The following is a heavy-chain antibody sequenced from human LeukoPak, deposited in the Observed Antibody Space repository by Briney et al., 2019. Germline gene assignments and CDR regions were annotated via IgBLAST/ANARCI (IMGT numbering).Heavy chain of an antibody. V-gene: IGHV4-4*07. CDR1: GGSISSYY. D-gene: IGHD2-2*01. CDR3: ARTGRLGGRGYCSSTSCQDFDY. CDR2: IYTSGST. Sequence: PPETLSLTCTVSGGSISSYYWSWIRQPAGKGLEWIGRIYTSGSTNYNPSLKSRVTMSVDTSKNQFSLKLSSVTAADTAVYYCARTGRLGGRGYCSSTSCQDFDYWGQGTLVTVSS. J-gene: IGHJ4*02.